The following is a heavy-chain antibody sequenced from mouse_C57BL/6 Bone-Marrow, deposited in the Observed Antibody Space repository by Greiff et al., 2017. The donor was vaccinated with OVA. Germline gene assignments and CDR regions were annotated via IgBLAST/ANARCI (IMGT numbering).Heavy chain of an antibody. J-gene: IGHJ2*01. V-gene: IGHV5-6*01. CDR2: ISSGGSYT. Sequence: EVNLVESGGDLVKPGGSLKLSCAASGFTFSSYGMSWVRQTPDKRLEWVATISSGGSYTYYPDSVKGRFPISRDNAKNTLYLQMSSLKSEDTAMYYCARHGDYGSFFDYWGQGTTLTVSS. D-gene: IGHD1-1*01. CDR1: GFTFSSYG. CDR3: ARHGDYGSFFDY.